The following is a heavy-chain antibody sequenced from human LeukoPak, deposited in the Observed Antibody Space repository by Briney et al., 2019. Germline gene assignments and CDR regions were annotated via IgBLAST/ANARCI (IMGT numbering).Heavy chain of an antibody. Sequence: PGGSLRLSCAASGFTFSSYAMSWVRQAPGKGLEWVSAISGSGGSTYYADSVKGRFTISRDNSKNTLYLQMNSLRAEDTAVYYCAKMGCSSTSCYTRGFDYWGQGTLVTVSS. CDR2: ISGSGGST. D-gene: IGHD2-2*02. J-gene: IGHJ4*02. CDR1: GFTFSSYA. CDR3: AKMGCSSTSCYTRGFDY. V-gene: IGHV3-23*01.